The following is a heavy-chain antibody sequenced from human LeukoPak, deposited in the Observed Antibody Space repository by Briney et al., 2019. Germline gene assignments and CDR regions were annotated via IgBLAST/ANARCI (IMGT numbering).Heavy chain of an antibody. V-gene: IGHV3-7*01. Sequence: GGSLRLSCAASGFTFSSYWMSWVRQAPGKGLEWVANIKQDGSEKYYVDSVKGRFTISRDNAKNSLYLQMNSLRGEDTAVYYCARAGVVVTATFDYWGQGTLVTVSS. J-gene: IGHJ4*02. D-gene: IGHD2-21*02. CDR1: GFTFSSYW. CDR3: ARAGVVVTATFDY. CDR2: IKQDGSEK.